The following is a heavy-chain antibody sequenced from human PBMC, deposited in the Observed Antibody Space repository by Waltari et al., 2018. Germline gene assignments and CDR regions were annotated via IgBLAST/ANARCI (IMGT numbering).Heavy chain of an antibody. Sequence: QVQLQESGPGLVKPSETLSLTCAVSGYSISSGYYWGWIRQPPGKGLEWIGSIYHSGSTYYNPSLKSRVTISVDTSKNQFSLKLNSVTAADTAVYYCARAGITMIVVVITHDAFDIWGQGTMVTVSS. CDR2: IYHSGST. V-gene: IGHV4-38-2*01. CDR3: ARAGITMIVVVITHDAFDI. D-gene: IGHD3-22*01. CDR1: GYSISSGYY. J-gene: IGHJ3*02.